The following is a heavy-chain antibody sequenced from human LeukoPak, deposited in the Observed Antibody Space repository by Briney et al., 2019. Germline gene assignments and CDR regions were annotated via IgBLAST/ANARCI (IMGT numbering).Heavy chain of an antibody. Sequence: ASVKVSCKASGYTFTSYYMHWVRQAPGQGLEWMGIINPSGGSTSYAQKFQGRVTMTRDTSTSTVYMELSSLRSEDTAVYYCARGEGLRYFDWLLYFDYWGQGTLVTVSS. CDR3: ARGEGLRYFDWLLYFDY. CDR1: GYTFTSYY. D-gene: IGHD3-9*01. V-gene: IGHV1-46*01. J-gene: IGHJ4*02. CDR2: INPSGGST.